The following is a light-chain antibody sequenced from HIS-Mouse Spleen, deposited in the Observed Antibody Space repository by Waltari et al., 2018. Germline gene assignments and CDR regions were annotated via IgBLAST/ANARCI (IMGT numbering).Light chain of an antibody. Sequence: DIQMTQSPSSLSASVGDRVTIYCRASQSISSYLNWYQQKPGKAPKLLIYAASSLQSGVPSRFSGSGSGTDFTLTISSLQPEDFATYYCQQSYSTLMYTFGQGTKLEIK. CDR2: AAS. CDR3: QQSYSTLMYT. J-gene: IGKJ2*01. V-gene: IGKV1-39*01. CDR1: QSISSY.